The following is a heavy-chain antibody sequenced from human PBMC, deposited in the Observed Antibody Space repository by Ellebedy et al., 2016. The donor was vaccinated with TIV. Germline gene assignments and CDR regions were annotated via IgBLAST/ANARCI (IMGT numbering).Heavy chain of an antibody. CDR3: AKDRDDAGDFVFDS. V-gene: IGHV3-23*01. Sequence: GESLKISCTASGFTFSNYVMSWVRQAPGKGLKWVSGISRTDDSTYYADSVKGRFTISRGDPKSTLYLQMNNLRAEDTAVYYCAKDRDDAGDFVFDSWGQGTLVTVSS. D-gene: IGHD4-17*01. CDR1: GFTFSNYV. CDR2: ISRTDDST. J-gene: IGHJ4*02.